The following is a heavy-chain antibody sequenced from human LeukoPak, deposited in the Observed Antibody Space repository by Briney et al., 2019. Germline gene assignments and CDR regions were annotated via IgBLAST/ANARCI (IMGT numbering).Heavy chain of an antibody. V-gene: IGHV3-30*02. CDR1: GFTFNNYW. CDR3: AKARPVLWWGYFDY. J-gene: IGHJ4*02. D-gene: IGHD2-21*01. CDR2: IRYDGSNK. Sequence: GGSLRLSCAASGFTFNNYWMSWFRQAPGKGLEWVAFIRYDGSNKYYADSVKGRFTISRDNSKNTLYLQMNSLRAEDTAVYYCAKARPVLWWGYFDYWGQGTLVTVSS.